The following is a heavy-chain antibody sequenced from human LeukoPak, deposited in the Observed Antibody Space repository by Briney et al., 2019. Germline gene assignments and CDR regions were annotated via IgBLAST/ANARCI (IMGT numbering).Heavy chain of an antibody. D-gene: IGHD6-19*01. Sequence: GGSLRLSCAASGFTFSIHAMSWVRLALAKGLKWVSGINDSGDSTYHADSVKGRFTISRDNSKNTLYLQMNSLRAEDTAVYYCAKSLDLAVAGIDYWGQGTLVSVSS. J-gene: IGHJ4*02. CDR1: GFTFSIHA. V-gene: IGHV3-23*01. CDR3: AKSLDLAVAGIDY. CDR2: INDSGDST.